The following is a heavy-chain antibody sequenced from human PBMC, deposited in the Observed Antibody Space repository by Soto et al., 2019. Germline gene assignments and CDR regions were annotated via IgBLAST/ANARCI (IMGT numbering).Heavy chain of an antibody. CDR1: GYTFTSYY. CDR3: ARDRREGQQWLVRPHSGNREPLAGMAV. V-gene: IGHV1-46*01. Sequence: ASVKVPCKASGYTFTSYYMHWVRQAPGQGLEWMGIINPSGGSTSYAQKFQGRVTMTRDTSTSTVYMELSSLRSEDPAVYYGARDRREGQQWLVRPHSGNREPLAGMAVWGQGTTVPVS. D-gene: IGHD6-19*01. J-gene: IGHJ6*02. CDR2: INPSGGST.